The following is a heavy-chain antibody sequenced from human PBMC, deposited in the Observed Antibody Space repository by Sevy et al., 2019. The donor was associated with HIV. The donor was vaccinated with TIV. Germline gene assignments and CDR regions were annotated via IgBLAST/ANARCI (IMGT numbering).Heavy chain of an antibody. CDR1: GYTLTELS. V-gene: IGHV1-24*01. J-gene: IGHJ4*02. D-gene: IGHD3-22*01. Sequence: ASMKVSCNVSGYTLTELSMHWVRQAPGKGLEWMGTFDPEDGETIDAQKFQGRVSMTEDTSTDTAYMELNSLRSEDTAVYYCATTRDYYDSSGYPFDYWGQGTLVTVSS. CDR2: FDPEDGET. CDR3: ATTRDYYDSSGYPFDY.